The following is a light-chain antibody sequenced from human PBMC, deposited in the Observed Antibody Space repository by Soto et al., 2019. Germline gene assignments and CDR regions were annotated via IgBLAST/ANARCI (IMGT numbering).Light chain of an antibody. CDR2: AAS. Sequence: DIQMTQSPSSLSASVGDRVTITCRARQSISSYLNWYQQKPGKAPKLLIYAASSLQSGVPSRFSGSGSGTDFTLTISSLQPEDFATYYCQQSYSTPDPFGQGTKLEIK. J-gene: IGKJ2*01. V-gene: IGKV1-39*01. CDR3: QQSYSTPDP. CDR1: QSISSY.